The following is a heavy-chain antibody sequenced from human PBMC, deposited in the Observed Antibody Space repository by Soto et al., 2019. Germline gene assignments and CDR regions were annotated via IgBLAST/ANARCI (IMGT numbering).Heavy chain of an antibody. CDR3: APLSVSLSGPYGIHV. D-gene: IGHD2-15*01. CDR1: GYSVSSSDYY. V-gene: IGHV4-39*01. J-gene: IGHJ6*02. CDR2: MFYSVLT. Sequence: QLHLQESGPGLVKPSETLSLTCSVSGYSVSSSDYYWAWIRQPPGKGLEWIGSMFYSVLTYYNPSLKSRVTLSVDTSKNQFSVRLNAVTAADTAVYYCAPLSVSLSGPYGIHVLGQGTTVTVSS.